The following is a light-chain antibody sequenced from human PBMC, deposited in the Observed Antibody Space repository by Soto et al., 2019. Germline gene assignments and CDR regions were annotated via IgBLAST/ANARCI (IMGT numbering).Light chain of an antibody. CDR3: ASYTSSVTRV. CDR2: EVT. V-gene: IGLV2-14*01. Sequence: QSALTQPASVSGSPGQSITISCTGTSSDVGGYNYVSWYQQHPGKAPKFMIYEVTNRPSGVSNRFSGSKSGNTASLTISGLQAEDEADYYCASYTSSVTRVFGTGTKLTVL. CDR1: SSDVGGYNY. J-gene: IGLJ1*01.